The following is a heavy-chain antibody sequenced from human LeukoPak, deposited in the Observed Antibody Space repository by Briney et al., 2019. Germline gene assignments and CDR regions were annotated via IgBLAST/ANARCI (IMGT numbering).Heavy chain of an antibody. CDR1: GFTFSGSA. J-gene: IGHJ4*02. CDR2: IRNKANSYAT. CDR3: TRQDAISDY. V-gene: IGHV3-73*01. Sequence: GGSLRLSCAASGFTFSGSAMHWVRQASGKGLEWVGRIRNKANSYATAYAASVKGWFIISRDDSKNTAYLQMSSLKTEDTALYYCTRQDAISDYWGQGTLVTVSS. D-gene: IGHD3-3*01.